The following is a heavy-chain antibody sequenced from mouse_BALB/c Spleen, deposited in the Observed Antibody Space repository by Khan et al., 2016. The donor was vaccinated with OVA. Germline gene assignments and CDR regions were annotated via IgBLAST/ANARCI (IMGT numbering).Heavy chain of an antibody. CDR2: ISSGGSYT. CDR1: GFTFSTYT. CDR3: TRDRMMRARYFDC. D-gene: IGHD2-3*01. Sequence: EVELVESGGGLVKPGGSLKLSCAASGFTFSTYTMSWVRQTPEKRLEWVATISSGGSYTYYPDSVKGRFTISRDNAMNTLNLQMSSLKSEDTAMYYCTRDRMMRARYFDCWGQGTTLTVSS. J-gene: IGHJ2*01. V-gene: IGHV5-6-4*01.